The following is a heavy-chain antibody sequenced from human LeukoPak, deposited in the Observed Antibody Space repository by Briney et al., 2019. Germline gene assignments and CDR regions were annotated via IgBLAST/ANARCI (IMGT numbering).Heavy chain of an antibody. CDR3: AKDGLAAAGT. D-gene: IGHD6-13*01. Sequence: GGSLRLSCAASGLRFSRSAMSWVRQAPGKGLEWVSAISGSGGNTYYADSVKGRFTISRDNSKNTLYLQMNSLRAEDTAVYYCAKDGLAAAGTWGQGTLVTVSS. CDR2: ISGSGGNT. CDR1: GLRFSRSA. J-gene: IGHJ5*02. V-gene: IGHV3-23*01.